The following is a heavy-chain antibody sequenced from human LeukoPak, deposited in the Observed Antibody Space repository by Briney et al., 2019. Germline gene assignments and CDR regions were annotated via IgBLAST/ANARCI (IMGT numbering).Heavy chain of an antibody. V-gene: IGHV1-69*05. CDR2: IIPIFGTA. J-gene: IGHJ5*02. D-gene: IGHD3-10*01. Sequence: SVKVSCKASGGTFSSYAISWVRQAPGQGLEWMGGIIPIFGTANYAQKFQGRVTITTDESTSTAYMELSSLRSEGTAVYYCARALWFGELLFSFDPWGQGTLVTVSS. CDR1: GGTFSSYA. CDR3: ARALWFGELLFSFDP.